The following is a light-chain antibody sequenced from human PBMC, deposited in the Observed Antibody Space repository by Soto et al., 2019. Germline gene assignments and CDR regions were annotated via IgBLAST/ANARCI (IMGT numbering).Light chain of an antibody. CDR2: NDS. J-gene: IGLJ2*01. V-gene: IGLV3-21*04. CDR3: QVWDSSSDHVV. CDR1: NIGSKS. Sequence: SYELTQPPSVSVAPGKTARITCGGNNIGSKSVHWYQQKPGQAPVLVIYNDSDRPSGLAERFSGSNSGNTATLTISRVQAGDEADYYCQVWDSSSDHVVFGGGIKLTVL.